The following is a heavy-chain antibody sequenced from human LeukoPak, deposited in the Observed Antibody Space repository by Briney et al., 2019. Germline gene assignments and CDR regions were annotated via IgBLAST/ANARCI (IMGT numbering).Heavy chain of an antibody. V-gene: IGHV4-34*01. CDR2: INHSGST. CDR3: ARGFKYQLRQGRYYYYYMDV. D-gene: IGHD2-2*01. Sequence: SETLSLTCAVYGGSFSGYYWSWIRQPPGKGLEWIGEINHSGSTNYNPSLKSRVTISVDASKNQFSPKLSSVTAADTAVYYCARGFKYQLRQGRYYYYYMDVWGKGTTVTVSS. CDR1: GGSFSGYY. J-gene: IGHJ6*03.